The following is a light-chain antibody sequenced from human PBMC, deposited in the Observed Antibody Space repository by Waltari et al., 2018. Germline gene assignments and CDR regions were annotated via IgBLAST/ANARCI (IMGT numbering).Light chain of an antibody. V-gene: IGLV2-8*01. CDR3: SSYAGSNYVA. CDR1: SSAIAGYNC. J-gene: IGLJ2*01. Sequence: SALTQPPSASGSPGQSVTISGPGTSSAIAGYNCVSWYQQRPGKAPKLLIYEVTKRPSGVPDRFSGSKSANTASLTVSGLQAEDEADYYCSSYAGSNYVAFGGGTKLTVL. CDR2: EVT.